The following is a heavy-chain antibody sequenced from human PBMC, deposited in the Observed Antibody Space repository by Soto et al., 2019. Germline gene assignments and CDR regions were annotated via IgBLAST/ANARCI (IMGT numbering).Heavy chain of an antibody. V-gene: IGHV4-31*03. J-gene: IGHJ4*02. D-gene: IGHD6-13*01. CDR2: IFYSGST. Sequence: QVQLQESGPGLVKPSQTLSLICTVSGGSINSGGYYWNWIRQHPGKGLEWIGYIFYSGSTYYNPFLRSRVTRSADTSENQFSLKLSSVTAADTAVYFCARGYRQSGYSSSLVFDYWGQGTLVNVSS. CDR1: GGSINSGGYY. CDR3: ARGYRQSGYSSSLVFDY.